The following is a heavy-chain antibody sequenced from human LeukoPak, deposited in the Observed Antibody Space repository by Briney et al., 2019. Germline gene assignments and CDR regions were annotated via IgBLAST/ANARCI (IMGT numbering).Heavy chain of an antibody. Sequence: PSETLSLTCTVSGFTISNYRYHWVWIRQPPGKGLEWIGSIYYSGSTYYNPSLKSRVTISVDTSKNQFSLKLSSVTAAVTAVYWRALMTSRRFDIWGQGTMVTVSS. D-gene: IGHD2-8*01. CDR3: ALMTSRRFDI. J-gene: IGHJ3*02. CDR1: GFTISNYRYH. CDR2: IYYSGST. V-gene: IGHV4-39*01.